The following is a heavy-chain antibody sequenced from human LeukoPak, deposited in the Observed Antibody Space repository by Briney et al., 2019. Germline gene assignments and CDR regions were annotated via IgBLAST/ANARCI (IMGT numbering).Heavy chain of an antibody. Sequence: SETLSLTCTVSGGSISSSSYYWGWIRQPPGKGLEWIGSIYYSGSTYYNPSLKSRVTISVDTSKNQFSLKLSSVSAADTAVYYCARVGGELLQTDAFDIWGQGTMVTVSS. D-gene: IGHD1-26*01. CDR1: GGSISSSSYY. CDR3: ARVGGELLQTDAFDI. CDR2: IYYSGST. V-gene: IGHV4-39*01. J-gene: IGHJ3*02.